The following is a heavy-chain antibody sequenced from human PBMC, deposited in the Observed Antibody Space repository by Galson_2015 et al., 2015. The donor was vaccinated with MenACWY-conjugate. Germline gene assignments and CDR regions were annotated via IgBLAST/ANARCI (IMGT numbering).Heavy chain of an antibody. D-gene: IGHD4-17*01. J-gene: IGHJ4*02. CDR3: ARGYGDYDY. CDR2: ISSSSSTI. V-gene: IGHV3-48*01. Sequence: SLRLSCAASGFTFSSYSMNWVRQAPGKGLEWVSYISSSSSTIYYADSVKGRFTISRDNAKNSLYLQMNSLRAEDTAVYYCARGYGDYDYWGQGTLVTVSS. CDR1: GFTFSSYS.